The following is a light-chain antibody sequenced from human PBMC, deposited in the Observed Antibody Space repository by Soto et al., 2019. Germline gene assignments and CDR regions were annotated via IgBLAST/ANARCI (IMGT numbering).Light chain of an antibody. Sequence: EIVMTQSPGTLSVSPGARVTLSCRASQSVSSHLAWYQQKPGQAPRLLIYGASTRATGIPARFSGSGSGTEFTLTISSLQSEDFARHYCQQYKTWRTFGQGTKVEIK. CDR3: QQYKTWRT. CDR1: QSVSSH. J-gene: IGKJ1*01. CDR2: GAS. V-gene: IGKV3-15*01.